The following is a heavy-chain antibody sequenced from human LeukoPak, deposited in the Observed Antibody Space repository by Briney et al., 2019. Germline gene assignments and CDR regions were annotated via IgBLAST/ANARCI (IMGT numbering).Heavy chain of an antibody. CDR2: IYYSGST. J-gene: IGHJ4*02. D-gene: IGHD4-11*01. V-gene: IGHV4-31*03. CDR3: AREAPVTTVTGGYFDY. Sequence: SETLSLTCTVSGGSISSGGYYWSWIRQHPGKGLEWIGYIYYSGSTYYNPSLKSRVTISVDTSKNQFSLKLSSVTAADTAVHYCAREAPVTTVTGGYFDYWGQGTLVTVSS. CDR1: GGSISSGGYY.